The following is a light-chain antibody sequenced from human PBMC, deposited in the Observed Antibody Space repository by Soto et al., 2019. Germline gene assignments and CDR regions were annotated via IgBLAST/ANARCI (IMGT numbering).Light chain of an antibody. Sequence: EIVLTQSPGTLSLSPGERATLSCRASQSVYRSYLAWYQQKPGQAPRLLMYGASSRATGIPDRFSGSGYGTDFTLTISRLEPEDFAVYSCQQYGTLPPTFGGGTKVEIK. V-gene: IGKV3-20*01. CDR1: QSVYRSY. CDR2: GAS. CDR3: QQYGTLPPT. J-gene: IGKJ4*01.